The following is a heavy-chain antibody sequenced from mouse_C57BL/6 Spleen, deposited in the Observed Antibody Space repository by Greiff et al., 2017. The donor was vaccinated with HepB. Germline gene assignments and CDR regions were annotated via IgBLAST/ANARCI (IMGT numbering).Heavy chain of an antibody. J-gene: IGHJ4*01. CDR3: ARDGGRDYYAMDY. CDR2: FTMYSDAT. CDR1: YFAFMASA. D-gene: IGHD1-1*01. Sequence: LKESGAELVRPGSSVKLSCKDSYFAFMASAMHWVKQRPGHGLEWIGSFTMYSDATEYSENFKGKATLTANTSSSTAYMELSSLTSEDSAVYYCARDGGRDYYAMDYWGQGTSVTVSS. V-gene: IGHV1-49*01.